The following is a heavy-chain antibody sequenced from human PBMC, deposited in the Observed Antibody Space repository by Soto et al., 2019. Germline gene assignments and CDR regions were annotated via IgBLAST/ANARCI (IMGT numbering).Heavy chain of an antibody. V-gene: IGHV2-5*02. J-gene: IGHJ4*02. CDR3: AHRSRGYAYYFDQ. CDR1: GFSLSTRGVG. D-gene: IGHD5-12*01. CDR2: IFWDDDK. Sequence: QITLKESGPTLAKPTQTLTLTCSFSGFSLSTRGVGVGWIRQPPGKALERLALIFWDDDKWYSPSLRSRLTITEDTSKNPVVLIMTNMDPVDTATYYCAHRSRGYAYYFDQWGQGTLVTVSS.